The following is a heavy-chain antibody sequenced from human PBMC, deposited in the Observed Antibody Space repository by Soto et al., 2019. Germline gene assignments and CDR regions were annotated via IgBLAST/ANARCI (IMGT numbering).Heavy chain of an antibody. V-gene: IGHV4-59*01. Sequence: QVQLQESGPGLVKPSETLSLTCTVSGGSINNYYWSWIRQPPGKGLVWIGYIYYSGSTNYHPSLNSRVTISVDTAKIQFSLKLSSVTAADTAVYYCARRYGGNFDSWGQGTLVTVSS. CDR1: GGSINNYY. CDR3: ARRYGGNFDS. CDR2: IYYSGST. J-gene: IGHJ4*02. D-gene: IGHD1-26*01.